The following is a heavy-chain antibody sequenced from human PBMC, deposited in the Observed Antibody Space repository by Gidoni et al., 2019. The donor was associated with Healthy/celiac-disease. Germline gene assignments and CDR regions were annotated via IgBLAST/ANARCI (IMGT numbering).Heavy chain of an antibody. CDR1: FSSYA. J-gene: IGHJ4*02. Sequence: FSSYAISWVRQAPGQGLEWMGGIIPIFGTANYAQKFQGRVTITADESTSTAYMELSSLGSEDTAVYYCARGIRDGCINYWGQGTLVTVSS. CDR2: IIPIFGTA. D-gene: IGHD6-19*01. CDR3: ARGIRDGCINY. V-gene: IGHV1-69*01.